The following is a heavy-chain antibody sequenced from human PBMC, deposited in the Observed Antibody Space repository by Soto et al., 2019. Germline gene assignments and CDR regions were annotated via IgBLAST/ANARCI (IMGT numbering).Heavy chain of an antibody. CDR2: ISGSGGST. Sequence: GGSLRLSCAASGFTFSSYAMSWVRQAPGKGLEWVSAISGSGGSTYYADSVKGRFTISRDNSKNTLYLQMNSLRAEDTAVYYCAKDPTMVRGPPFYYGMDVWGQGTTVTVSS. V-gene: IGHV3-23*01. D-gene: IGHD3-10*01. CDR1: GFTFSSYA. CDR3: AKDPTMVRGPPFYYGMDV. J-gene: IGHJ6*02.